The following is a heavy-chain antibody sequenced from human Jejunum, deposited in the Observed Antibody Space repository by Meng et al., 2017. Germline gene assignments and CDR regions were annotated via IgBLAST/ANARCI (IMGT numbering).Heavy chain of an antibody. D-gene: IGHD1-26*01. CDR3: AGGGLVRSTRGYFDY. J-gene: IGHJ4*02. V-gene: IGHV6-1*01. Sequence: QIQLQQSGPGLVKPSQNPSLTCAISGESVSSNSAGWNWIRQSPSRGLEWLGRTYYRSKWYIDYAVSVKSRITINPDTSKNQFSLHLNSVTPEDTAVYYCAGGGLVRSTRGYFDYWGQGTLVTVSS. CDR1: GESVSSNSAG. CDR2: TYYRSKWYI.